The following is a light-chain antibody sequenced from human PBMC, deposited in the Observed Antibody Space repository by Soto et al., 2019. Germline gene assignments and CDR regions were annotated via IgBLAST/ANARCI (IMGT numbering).Light chain of an antibody. CDR1: QSVNSD. Sequence: EIVMTQSPATLSVSPGDRATISCTASQSVNSDLAWYQQKPGQAPRLLIYGASTRATGSPARFSGSGSGTEFTLTISSLQSEDFAIYYGQQYDNWPPYTFGQGTKLEIK. V-gene: IGKV3-15*01. CDR3: QQYDNWPPYT. CDR2: GAS. J-gene: IGKJ2*01.